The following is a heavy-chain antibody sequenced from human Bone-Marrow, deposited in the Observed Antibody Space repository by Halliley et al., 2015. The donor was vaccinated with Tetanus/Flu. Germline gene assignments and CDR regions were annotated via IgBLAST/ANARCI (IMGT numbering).Heavy chain of an antibody. J-gene: IGHJ4*02. V-gene: IGHV1-18*01. CDR2: ISTYNGDT. D-gene: IGHD3-22*01. Sequence: WMGWISTYNGDTNNAQKIQDRVPMTPDTSTNTAYLELGGLKSDDTAIYYCARGRIGSGFFDYWGQGTLVTVSS. CDR3: ARGRIGSGFFDY.